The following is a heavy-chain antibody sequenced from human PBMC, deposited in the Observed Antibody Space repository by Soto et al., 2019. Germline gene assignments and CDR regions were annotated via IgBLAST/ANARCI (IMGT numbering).Heavy chain of an antibody. V-gene: IGHV4-39*01. CDR2: IYHSGLT. D-gene: IGHD6-19*01. CDR3: ARLPYSNGFYYFDD. Sequence: PSGPLYLTCTVSGVSISTSPYYWGWIRQPTGKGLEWIGSIYHSGLTFYNPSVKSRITLSVDTSKSQFSLKLSSVTAADTAVYYFARLPYSNGFYYFDDSGLRTLVTLS. CDR1: GVSISTSPYY. J-gene: IGHJ4*02.